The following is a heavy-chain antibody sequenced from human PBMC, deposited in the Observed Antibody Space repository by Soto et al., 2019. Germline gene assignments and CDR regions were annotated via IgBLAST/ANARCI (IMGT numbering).Heavy chain of an antibody. CDR2: IYWNDDK. CDR3: AHVRAGYCSSTSCYFGGNWFDP. V-gene: IGHV2-5*01. Sequence: SGPTLVNPTQTLTLTCTFSGSSLSTSGVGVGWIRQPPGKALEWLALIYWNDDKRYSPSLKSRLTITKDTSKNQVVLTMTNMDPVDTATYYCAHVRAGYCSSTSCYFGGNWFDPWGQGTLVTVSS. D-gene: IGHD2-2*01. CDR1: GSSLSTSGVG. J-gene: IGHJ5*02.